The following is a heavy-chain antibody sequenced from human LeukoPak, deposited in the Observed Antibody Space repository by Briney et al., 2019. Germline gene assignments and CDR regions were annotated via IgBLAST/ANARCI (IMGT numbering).Heavy chain of an antibody. CDR2: FDPEDGET. CDR1: GYTLTELS. J-gene: IGHJ1*01. V-gene: IGHV1-24*01. CDR3: ATQLLSIQYFQH. Sequence: ASVKGSCKVSGYTLTELSMHWVRQAPGKGLEWMGGFDPEDGETIYAQKFQGRVTMTEDTSTDTAYMELSSLRSEDTAVYYCATQLLSIQYFQHWGQGTLVTVSS. D-gene: IGHD2-2*01.